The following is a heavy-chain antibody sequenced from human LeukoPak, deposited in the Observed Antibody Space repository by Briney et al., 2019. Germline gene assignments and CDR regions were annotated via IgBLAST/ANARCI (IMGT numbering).Heavy chain of an antibody. D-gene: IGHD6-19*01. V-gene: IGHV4-39*06. Sequence: SETLSLTCAVSDGSISSGGYSWSWIRQPPGKGLEWIGTIHYSGKTYYNPSLKSRITISIDTSKKQFALKLSSVTAADTAVYYCARDSSGHSLDFDYWGQGTLVTVSS. CDR3: ARDSSGHSLDFDY. J-gene: IGHJ4*02. CDR1: DGSISSGGYS. CDR2: IHYSGKT.